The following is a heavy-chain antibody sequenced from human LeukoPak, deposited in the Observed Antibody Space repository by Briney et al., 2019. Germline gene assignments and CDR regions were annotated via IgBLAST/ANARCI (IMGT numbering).Heavy chain of an antibody. J-gene: IGHJ6*02. V-gene: IGHV1-69*13. CDR2: IIPIFGTA. D-gene: IGHD1-26*01. CDR1: GGTFSSYA. CDR3: ASLTGGWNYYGMDV. Sequence: SVKVSCKASGGTFSSYAISWVRQAPGQGLEWMGGIIPIFGTANYAQKFQGRVTITADESTSTAYVELSSLRSEDTAVYYCASLTGGWNYYGMDVWGQGTTVTVSS.